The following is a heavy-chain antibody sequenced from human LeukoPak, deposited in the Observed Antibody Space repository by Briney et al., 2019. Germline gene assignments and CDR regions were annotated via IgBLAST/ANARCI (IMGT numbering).Heavy chain of an antibody. CDR2: IYTSGST. Sequence: SETLSLTCTVSGGSISSYYWSWIRQPAGKGLEWIGRIYTSGSTNYSPSLKSRVTMSVDTSKNQFSLKLSSVTAADTAVYYCARDGDDNDYGVVLDYWGQGTLVTVSS. V-gene: IGHV4-4*07. J-gene: IGHJ4*02. CDR3: ARDGDDNDYGVVLDY. CDR1: GGSISSYY. D-gene: IGHD4-17*01.